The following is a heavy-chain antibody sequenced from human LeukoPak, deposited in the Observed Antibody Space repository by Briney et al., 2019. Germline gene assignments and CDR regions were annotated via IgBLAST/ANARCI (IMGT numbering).Heavy chain of an antibody. D-gene: IGHD3-10*01. CDR3: ARESITMVRSLDY. CDR2: IYHSGST. J-gene: IGHJ4*02. V-gene: IGHV4-4*02. Sequence: SGTLSLTCAVSGGSISSSNWWSWIRQPPGKGLEWIGEIYHSGSTNYNPSLKSRVTISVDTSKNQFSLKLSSVTAADTAVYYCARESITMVRSLDYWGQGTLVIVSS. CDR1: GGSISSSNW.